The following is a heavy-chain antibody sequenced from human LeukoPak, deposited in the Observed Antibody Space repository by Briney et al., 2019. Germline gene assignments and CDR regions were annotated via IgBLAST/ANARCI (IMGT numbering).Heavy chain of an antibody. CDR2: IYSGGST. Sequence: GGSLRLSCAASGFTVSSNYMSWVRHAPGKGLEWVSVIYSGGSTYYADSVKGRFTISRDNSKNTLYLQMISLRAEDTAVYYCARAAKSSADPFDYWGQGTLVTVSS. CDR3: ARAAKSSADPFDY. V-gene: IGHV3-53*05. CDR1: GFTVSSNY. J-gene: IGHJ4*02.